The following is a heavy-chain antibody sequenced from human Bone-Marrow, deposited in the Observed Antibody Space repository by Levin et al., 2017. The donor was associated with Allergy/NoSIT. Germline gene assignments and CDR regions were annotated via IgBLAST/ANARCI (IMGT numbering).Heavy chain of an antibody. D-gene: IGHD2-15*01. V-gene: IGHV1-69*04. CDR3: ARGWERSGDDIVVVVAATQSRAFDI. J-gene: IGHJ3*02. CDR1: GGTFSSYP. Sequence: SVKVSCKASGGTFSSYPISWVRQAPGQGLEWMGRIIPILGIANYAQKFQGRVTITADKSTSTAYMELSSLRSEDTAVYYCARGWERSGDDIVVVVAATQSRAFDIWGQGTMVTVSS. CDR2: IIPILGIA.